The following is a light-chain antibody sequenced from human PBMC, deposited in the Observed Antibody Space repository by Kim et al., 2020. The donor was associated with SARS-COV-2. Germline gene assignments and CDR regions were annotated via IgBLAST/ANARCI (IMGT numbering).Light chain of an antibody. Sequence: PGERATPSCRASQSVTSNLAWYQQKPGQAPRLLVYGASTRATGVPTRFSGSGSGTEFTLTISSLQSEDFAIYYCLQYNNWPPLTFGGGTKVDIK. J-gene: IGKJ4*01. V-gene: IGKV3-15*01. CDR1: QSVTSN. CDR3: LQYNNWPPLT. CDR2: GAS.